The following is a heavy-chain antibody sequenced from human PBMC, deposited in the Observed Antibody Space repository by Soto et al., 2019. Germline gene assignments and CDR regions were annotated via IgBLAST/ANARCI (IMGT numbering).Heavy chain of an antibody. Sequence: QVQLQQWGAGLLKPSETLSLTCAVYGGSFNDYYWSWIRQPPGKGLEWIGEINHSGSTNYNPSLKSRVTISVDTSKYQFSLKLSSVTAADTAMYYCARWGNNLDPWGQGTLVTVSS. V-gene: IGHV4-34*01. J-gene: IGHJ5*02. CDR1: GGSFNDYY. CDR3: ARWGNNLDP. CDR2: INHSGST. D-gene: IGHD3-16*01.